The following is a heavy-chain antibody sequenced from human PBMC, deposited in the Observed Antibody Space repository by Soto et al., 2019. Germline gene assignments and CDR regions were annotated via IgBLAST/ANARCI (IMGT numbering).Heavy chain of an antibody. D-gene: IGHD3-10*01. CDR3: ARAYYYGSGSYYYYYYMDV. V-gene: IGHV1-8*01. Sequence: ASVKVSCKASGYTFTIYDINWVRQATGQGLEWMGWMNPNSGNTGYAQKFQGRVTMTRNTSISTAYMELSSLRSEDTAVYYCARAYYYGSGSYYYYYYMDVWGKGTTVTVSS. CDR1: GYTFTIYD. CDR2: MNPNSGNT. J-gene: IGHJ6*03.